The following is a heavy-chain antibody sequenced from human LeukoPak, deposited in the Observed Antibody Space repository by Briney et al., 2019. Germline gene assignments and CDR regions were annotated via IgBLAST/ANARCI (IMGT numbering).Heavy chain of an antibody. Sequence: PGESLKISCKGSGYSFTSYWIGWVRQMPGKGLEWMGIIYPGDSDTRYSPSFQGQVTISADKSISTAYLQWSCLKASHTAMYYCARHKAPTGGCFDPWGQGTLSPSPQ. CDR3: ARHKAPTGGCFDP. V-gene: IGHV5-51*01. D-gene: IGHD1-1*01. CDR2: IYPGDSDT. J-gene: IGHJ5*02. CDR1: GYSFTSYW.